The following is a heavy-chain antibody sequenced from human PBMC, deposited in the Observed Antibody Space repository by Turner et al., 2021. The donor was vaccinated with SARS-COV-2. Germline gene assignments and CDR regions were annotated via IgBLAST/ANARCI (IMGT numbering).Heavy chain of an antibody. CDR1: GFTVSSNY. J-gene: IGHJ4*02. Sequence: EVQLVESGGGLIQPGGSLRLSCAASGFTVSSNYMSWVRQAPGKGLEWVSVIYSGGSTFYAASVKGRFTISRDNSKNTLYLQMNSLRAEDTAVYYCARDLGGLRFDYWGQGTLVTVSS. V-gene: IGHV3-53*01. D-gene: IGHD2-15*01. CDR2: IYSGGST. CDR3: ARDLGGLRFDY.